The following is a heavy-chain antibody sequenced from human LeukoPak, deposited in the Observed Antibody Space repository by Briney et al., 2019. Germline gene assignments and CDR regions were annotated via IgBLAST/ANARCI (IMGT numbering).Heavy chain of an antibody. D-gene: IGHD2-21*01. V-gene: IGHV3-48*03. J-gene: IGHJ4*02. CDR1: GFTFSSYE. Sequence: GGSLRLSCAASGFTFSSYEMNWVRQAPGKGLEWVSYISSSGSTIYYADSVKGRFTISRDNAKNSLYLQMNSLRAEDTALYYCAKASYSSILNYWGQGTLVTVSS. CDR3: AKASYSSILNY. CDR2: ISSSGSTI.